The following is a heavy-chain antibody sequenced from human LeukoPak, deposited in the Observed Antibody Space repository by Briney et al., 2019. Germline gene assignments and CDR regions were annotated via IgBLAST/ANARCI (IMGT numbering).Heavy chain of an antibody. D-gene: IGHD2-15*01. CDR3: AREYCSGGSCYYRWFDP. J-gene: IGHJ5*02. CDR2: IYHSGST. Sequence: SETLSLTCAVSGGSISSGGYSWSWIRQPPGKALAWLGYIYHSGSTYYNPSLKSRVTISVDRSKNQFSLRLSSVTAADTAVYYCAREYCSGGSCYYRWFDPWGQGTLVTVSS. V-gene: IGHV4-30-2*01. CDR1: GGSISSGGYS.